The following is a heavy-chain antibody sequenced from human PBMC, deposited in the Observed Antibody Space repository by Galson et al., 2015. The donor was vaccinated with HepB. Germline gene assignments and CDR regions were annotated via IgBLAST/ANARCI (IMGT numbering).Heavy chain of an antibody. J-gene: IGHJ4*02. CDR3: ARGLPWELRHTGGGFDY. CDR1: GGSISNADSH. D-gene: IGHD1-26*01. CDR2: INHSGST. V-gene: IGHV4-34*01. Sequence: LSLTCTVSGGSISNADSHWSWIRQPPGKGLEWIGEINHSGSTNYNPSLKSRVTISVDTSKNQFSLKLSSVTAADTAVYYCARGLPWELRHTGGGFDYWGQGTLVTVSS.